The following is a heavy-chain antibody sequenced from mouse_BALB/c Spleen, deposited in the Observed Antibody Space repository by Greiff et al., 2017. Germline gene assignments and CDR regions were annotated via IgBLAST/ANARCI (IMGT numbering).Heavy chain of an antibody. CDR3: NYGYEGWFAY. CDR2: IYPGDGDT. Sequence: QVQLQQSGAELARPGASVKLSCKASGYTFTSYWMQWVKQRPGQGLEWIGAIYPGDGDTRYTQKFKGKATLTADKSSSTAYMQLSSLASEDSAVYYCNYGYEGWFAYWGQGTLVTVSA. D-gene: IGHD2-2*01. CDR1: GYTFTSYW. J-gene: IGHJ3*01. V-gene: IGHV1-87*01.